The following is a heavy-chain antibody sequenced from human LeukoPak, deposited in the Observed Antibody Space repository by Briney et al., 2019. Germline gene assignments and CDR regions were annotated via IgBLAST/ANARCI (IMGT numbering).Heavy chain of an antibody. D-gene: IGHD3-10*01. Sequence: PSETLSLTCTVSGGSISSSSYYWGWIRQPPGKGLEWIGSIYYSGSTYYNPSLKSRVTISVDTSKNQFSLKLSSVTAADTAVYYCARHRGDGSGSYYLGYWGQGTLVTVSS. CDR2: IYYSGST. CDR1: GGSISSSSYY. J-gene: IGHJ4*02. CDR3: ARHRGDGSGSYYLGY. V-gene: IGHV4-39*01.